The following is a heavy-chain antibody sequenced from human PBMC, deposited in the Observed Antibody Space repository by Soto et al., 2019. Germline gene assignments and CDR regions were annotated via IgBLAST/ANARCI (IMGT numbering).Heavy chain of an antibody. CDR2: IYYSGST. V-gene: IGHV4-39*01. D-gene: IGHD3-10*01. CDR3: ASLLWFGDSFDY. J-gene: IGHJ4*02. CDR1: GGAISSTSYY. Sequence: PSETLSLTCSVSGGAISSTSYYWGWIRQPPGKGLEWIGSIYYSGSTYYNPSLKSRVTISVDTSKNQFSLKLTSVTAADTAVYYCASLLWFGDSFDYWGQGTLVTVSS.